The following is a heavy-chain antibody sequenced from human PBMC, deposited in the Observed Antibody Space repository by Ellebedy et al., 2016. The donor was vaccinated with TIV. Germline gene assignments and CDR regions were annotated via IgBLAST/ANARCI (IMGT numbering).Heavy chain of an antibody. V-gene: IGHV3-30*03. CDR1: GFTFSSYG. Sequence: GESLKISXAASGFTFSSYGMHWVRQAPGKGLEWVAVISYDGSNKYYADSVKGRFTISRDNSKNTLYLQMNSLRAEDTALYYCARQSSPLWGYFDYWGQGTLVTVSS. CDR3: ARQSSPLWGYFDY. J-gene: IGHJ4*02. CDR2: ISYDGSNK. D-gene: IGHD3-16*01.